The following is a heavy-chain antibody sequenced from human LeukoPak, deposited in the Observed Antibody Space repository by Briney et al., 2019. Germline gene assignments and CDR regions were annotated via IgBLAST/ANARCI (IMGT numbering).Heavy chain of an antibody. D-gene: IGHD1-7*01. CDR1: GFTFSSYA. V-gene: IGHV3-23*01. CDR3: ARSGSETRAVGV. J-gene: IGHJ6*04. CDR2: ISGSGGST. Sequence: GGSLRLSCAASGFTFSSYAMSWVRQAPGKGLEWVSAISGSGGSTYYADSVKGRFTISRDNSKNTLYLQMNSLRAEDTAVYYCARSGSETRAVGVWGKGTTVTVSS.